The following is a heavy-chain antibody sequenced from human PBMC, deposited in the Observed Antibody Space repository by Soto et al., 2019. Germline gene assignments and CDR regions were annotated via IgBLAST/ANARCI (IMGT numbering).Heavy chain of an antibody. Sequence: EVQLLESGGGLVQPGGSLRLSCAVSGFTFSTYAMSWVRQAPGQGLERVAGISDSGDSTYHADSVKGRFTISRDNSKNMLYLQMISLRAEDTAVYYCAKGFGSTWSYFDYWGQGALVTVSS. D-gene: IGHD6-6*01. J-gene: IGHJ4*02. CDR1: GFTFSTYA. V-gene: IGHV3-23*01. CDR2: ISDSGDST. CDR3: AKGFGSTWSYFDY.